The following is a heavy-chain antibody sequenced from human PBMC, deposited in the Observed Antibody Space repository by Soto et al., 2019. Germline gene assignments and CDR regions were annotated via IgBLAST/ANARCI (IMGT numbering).Heavy chain of an antibody. J-gene: IGHJ4*02. CDR2: IYYSRSD. CDR1: GDSINSAHYY. V-gene: IGHV4-30-4*02. Sequence: SETLSRTCTVSGDSINSAHYYWSWLRQPPGKGLEWIGYIYYSRSDYYNPSLGRRATITIDTSRNQFPLHLMSVTAADTAVYYCAKVVQFYDSSGYSFYYFDYWGQGALVTVSS. D-gene: IGHD3-22*01. CDR3: AKVVQFYDSSGYSFYYFDY.